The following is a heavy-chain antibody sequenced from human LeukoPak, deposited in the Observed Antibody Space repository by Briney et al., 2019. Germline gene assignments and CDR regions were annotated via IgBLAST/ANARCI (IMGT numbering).Heavy chain of an antibody. D-gene: IGHD6-19*01. CDR1: GFTFSSYE. Sequence: PWGSLRLSCAASGFTFSSYEMNWVRQAPGKGLEWVSYISSGSTIYDADSVKGRFTISRDNAKNSLYLQMNSLRAEDTAVYYCARESIAVAGAPFDYWGQGTLVTVSS. V-gene: IGHV3-48*03. CDR2: ISSGSTI. J-gene: IGHJ4*02. CDR3: ARESIAVAGAPFDY.